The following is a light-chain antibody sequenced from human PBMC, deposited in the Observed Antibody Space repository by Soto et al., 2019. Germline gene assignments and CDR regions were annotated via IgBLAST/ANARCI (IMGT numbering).Light chain of an antibody. V-gene: IGKV3-15*01. CDR2: GAS. Sequence: EIVMTQSPATLSVSPGDTATLSCRASQSIGSNVGWYQQKPGQAPRLLIYGASTRATGISARFSGSGSGTEFSLTISSLQSEYLAVYYCKQYNTWSLITFGQGTRLEIK. CDR3: KQYNTWSLIT. CDR1: QSIGSN. J-gene: IGKJ5*01.